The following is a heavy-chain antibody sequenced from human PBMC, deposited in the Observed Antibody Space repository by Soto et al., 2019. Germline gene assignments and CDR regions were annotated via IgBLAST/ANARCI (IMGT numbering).Heavy chain of an antibody. V-gene: IGHV3-30-3*01. D-gene: IGHD3-3*01. CDR3: ARGFSSYYDFWSGYYPPNWFDP. CDR1: GFTVGSDA. Sequence: SPKLSRAACGFTVGSDAMHWVRQAPGKGLEWVAVISYDGSNKYYADSVKGRFTISRDNSRNTLYLQVNSLRAEDTAVYYCARGFSSYYDFWSGYYPPNWFDPWGQGTLVTVSS. CDR2: ISYDGSNK. J-gene: IGHJ5*02.